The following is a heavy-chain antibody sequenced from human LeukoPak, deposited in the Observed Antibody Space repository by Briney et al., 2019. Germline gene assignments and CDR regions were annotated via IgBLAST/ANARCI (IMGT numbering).Heavy chain of an antibody. J-gene: IGHJ4*02. CDR3: ARPSIAGTNALDY. V-gene: IGHV1-2*02. CDR1: GYTFTAYY. D-gene: IGHD1-20*01. Sequence: ASVKVSCKASGYTFTAYYMHWVRQAPGQGPGWMGWIIPDSGATNSAQKFQGRVTMTRDTSISTAYMELSRLSSDDTAVYYCARPSIAGTNALDYWGQGTLVTVSS. CDR2: IIPDSGAT.